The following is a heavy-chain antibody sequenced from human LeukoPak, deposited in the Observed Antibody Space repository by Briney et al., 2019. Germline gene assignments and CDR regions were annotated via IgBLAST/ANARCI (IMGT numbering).Heavy chain of an antibody. J-gene: IGHJ6*02. CDR2: ISYDGSNK. Sequence: GRSLRLSCAASGFTFSSYAMHGVRQAPGKGLEWVAVISYDGSNKHYADSVKGRFTISRDNSKNTLYLQMNSLRAEDTAVYYCARGGYCSGGSCYPIYYYYYGMDVWGQGTTVTVSS. D-gene: IGHD2-15*01. CDR3: ARGGYCSGGSCYPIYYYYYGMDV. CDR1: GFTFSSYA. V-gene: IGHV3-30-3*01.